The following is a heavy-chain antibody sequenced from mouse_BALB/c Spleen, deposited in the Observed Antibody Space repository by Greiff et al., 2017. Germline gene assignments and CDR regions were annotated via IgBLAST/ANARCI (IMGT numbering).Heavy chain of an antibody. CDR3: ARDIMDDYAMDY. CDR1: GFTFTDYY. D-gene: IGHD1-1*02. V-gene: IGHV7-3*02. CDR2: IRNKANGYTS. J-gene: IGHJ4*01. Sequence: DVKLVESGGGLVQPGGSLRLSCATSGFTFTDYYMSWVRQPPGKALEWLGSIRNKANGYTSEYSVSVKGRFTISRDNSQSILYLQMNTLRAEDSATYYCARDIMDDYAMDYWGQGTSVTVSA.